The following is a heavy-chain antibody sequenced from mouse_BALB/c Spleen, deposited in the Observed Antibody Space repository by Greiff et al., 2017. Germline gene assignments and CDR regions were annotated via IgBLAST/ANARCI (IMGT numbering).Heavy chain of an antibody. CDR2: INPNNGGT. J-gene: IGHJ4*01. CDR1: GYTFTDYN. V-gene: IGHV1-18*01. D-gene: IGHD1-1*01. Sequence: EVKLLESGPELVKPGASVKIPCKASGYTFTDYNMDWVKQSHGKSLEWIGDINPNNGGTIYNQKFKGKATLTVDKSSSTAYMELRSLTSEDTAVYYCARSPYGYYAMDYWGQGTSVTVSS. CDR3: ARSPYGYYAMDY.